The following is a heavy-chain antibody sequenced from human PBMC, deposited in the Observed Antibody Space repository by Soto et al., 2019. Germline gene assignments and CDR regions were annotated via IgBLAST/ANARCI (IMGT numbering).Heavy chain of an antibody. D-gene: IGHD3-16*01. CDR3: ASLGRGLGTTGFDY. Sequence: GGSLRLSCAASGFTFNSYAMSWVRQAPGKGLEWVSAISGSGGSTYYAASVKGRFTISRDKSKNTLYPQMNSLRSEDKGVYYCASLGRGLGTTGFDYWGQGPLVTVSS. J-gene: IGHJ4*02. CDR1: GFTFNSYA. CDR2: ISGSGGST. V-gene: IGHV3-23*01.